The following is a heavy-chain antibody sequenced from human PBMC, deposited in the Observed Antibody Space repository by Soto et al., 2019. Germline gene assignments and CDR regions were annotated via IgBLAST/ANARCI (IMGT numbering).Heavy chain of an antibody. Sequence: QVQLQESGPGLVKPSQTLSLTCTVSGGSISSGGYYWSWIRQHPGKGLEWIGYIYYSGSTYYNPSLKSRVTISVDTSMNQFSLKLSSVTAADTAVYYCARDSSIAADNDAFDIWGQGTMVTVSS. V-gene: IGHV4-31*03. CDR1: GGSISSGGYY. CDR2: IYYSGST. D-gene: IGHD6-13*01. J-gene: IGHJ3*02. CDR3: ARDSSIAADNDAFDI.